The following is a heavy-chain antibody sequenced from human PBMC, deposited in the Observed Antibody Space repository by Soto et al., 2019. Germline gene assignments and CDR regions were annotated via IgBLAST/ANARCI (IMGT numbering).Heavy chain of an antibody. CDR1: GFPFTTYG. J-gene: IGHJ4*02. V-gene: IGHV3-30*03. Sequence: QVQLVESGGGVVQPGRSLRLSCAASGFPFTTYGMHWVREGPGKGLEWVAVISYDGSNKYYADSVKGRFTISRDNSKNTVYLQMNYLRPEDTALYYCVGGQYYFDYRGQGTLVTVSS. CDR3: VGGQYYFDY. CDR2: ISYDGSNK. D-gene: IGHD3-10*01.